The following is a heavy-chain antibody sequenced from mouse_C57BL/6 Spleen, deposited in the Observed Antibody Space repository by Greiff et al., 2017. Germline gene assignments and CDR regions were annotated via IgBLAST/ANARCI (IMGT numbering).Heavy chain of an antibody. CDR2: IYWDDDK. CDR3: ARLTVYYAMDY. CDR1: GFSLSTSGMG. Sequence: QVTLKESGPGILQSSQTLSLTCSFSGFSLSTSGMGVSWIRQPSGKGLEWLAHIYWDDDKRYNPSLKSRLTISKDTSRNQVCLKITGVDTAYTSTYYCARLTVYYAMDYWGQGTSVTVSS. D-gene: IGHD1-1*01. V-gene: IGHV8-12*01. J-gene: IGHJ4*01.